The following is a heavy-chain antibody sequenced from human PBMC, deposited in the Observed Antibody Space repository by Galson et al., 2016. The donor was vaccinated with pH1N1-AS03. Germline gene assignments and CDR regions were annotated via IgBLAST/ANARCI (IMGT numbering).Heavy chain of an antibody. V-gene: IGHV3-23*01. J-gene: IGHJ6*03. CDR1: GFSFSTYA. CDR2: ISGSGGTT. CDR3: AKGDDFWSGYSPNYYYCMDV. Sequence: SLRLSCAASGFSFSTYAMTWVRQAPGKWLEWVSGISGSGGTTYYAESVKGRSAISRDNSKNTLYLLMNSLRAEDTAVYYCAKGDDFWSGYSPNYYYCMDVWGKGTTVTVSS. D-gene: IGHD3-3*01.